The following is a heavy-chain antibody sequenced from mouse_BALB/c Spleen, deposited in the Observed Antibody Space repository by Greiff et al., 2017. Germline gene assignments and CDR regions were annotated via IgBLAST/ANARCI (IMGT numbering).Heavy chain of an antibody. V-gene: IGHV5-17*02. J-gene: IGHJ2*01. Sequence: EVKVVESGGGLVQPGGSRKLSCAASGFTFSSFGMHWVRQAPEKGLEWVAYISSGSSTIYYADTVKGRFTISRDNPKNTLFLQMTSLRSEDTAMYYCARCGNYFDYWGQGTTLTVSS. D-gene: IGHD1-1*02. CDR3: ARCGNYFDY. CDR1: GFTFSSFG. CDR2: ISSGSSTI.